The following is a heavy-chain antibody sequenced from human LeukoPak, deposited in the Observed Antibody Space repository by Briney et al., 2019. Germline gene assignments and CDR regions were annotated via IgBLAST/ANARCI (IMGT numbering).Heavy chain of an antibody. V-gene: IGHV4-59*01. J-gene: IGHJ5*02. CDR3: ARVTPNILTGYSNWFDP. CDR1: GGSISSYY. Sequence: TSETLSLTCTVSGGSISSYYWSWIRQPPGKGLEWIGYIYYSGSTNYNPSLKSRVTISVDTSKNQFSLKLSSVTAADTAVYYCARVTPNILTGYSNWFDPWGQGTLVTVSS. D-gene: IGHD3-9*01. CDR2: IYYSGST.